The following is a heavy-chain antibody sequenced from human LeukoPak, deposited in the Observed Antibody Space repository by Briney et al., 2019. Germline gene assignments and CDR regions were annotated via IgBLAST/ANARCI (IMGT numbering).Heavy chain of an antibody. D-gene: IGHD3-22*01. V-gene: IGHV1-46*01. J-gene: IGHJ4*02. CDR1: GYTFTSYY. CDR2: INPSGGST. Sequence: ASVKVSCKASGYTFTSYYMHWVRQAPGQGLEWMGIINPSGGSTSYAQKFQGRVTMTRDTSTSTVYMELSGLRSEDTAVYYCARGLYYDSSGASAGGYWGQGTLVTVSS. CDR3: ARGLYYDSSGASAGGY.